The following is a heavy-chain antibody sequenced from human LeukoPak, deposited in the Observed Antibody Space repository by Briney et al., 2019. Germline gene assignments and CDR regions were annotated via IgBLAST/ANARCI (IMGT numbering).Heavy chain of an antibody. CDR1: GYSFTTYW. J-gene: IGHJ4*02. CDR3: ARRQGCSSTSCPPDS. CDR2: IYPGDSDT. D-gene: IGHD2-2*01. Sequence: GESLKISCRGSGYSFTTYWIGWVRQMPGKGLEWMGIIYPGDSDTRYSPSFQGQVTMSADKSINTAYLQWSSLKASDTAMYYCARRQGCSSTSCPPDSWGQGTLVTVSS. V-gene: IGHV5-51*01.